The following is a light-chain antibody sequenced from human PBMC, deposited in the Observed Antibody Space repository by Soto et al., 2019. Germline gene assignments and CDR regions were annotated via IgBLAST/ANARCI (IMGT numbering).Light chain of an antibody. CDR3: QQYGSSPVT. CDR2: GAS. CDR1: QSVSSSY. Sequence: EIVLTRSPGSLSLSPGERATLPCRASQSVSSSYLAWYQQKPGQAPRLLIYGASSRATGIPDRFSGSGSGTDFTLTISRLEPEDFAVYYCQQYGSSPVTFGQGTKVDI. J-gene: IGKJ1*01. V-gene: IGKV3-20*01.